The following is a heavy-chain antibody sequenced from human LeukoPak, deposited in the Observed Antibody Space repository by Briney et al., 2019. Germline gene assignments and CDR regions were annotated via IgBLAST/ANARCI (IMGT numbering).Heavy chain of an antibody. J-gene: IGHJ4*02. Sequence: GGSLRLSCTTSRFTFGDYAVSWVRQAPGKGLEWVGFIRSAALGGTIEYAASVKGRFTISRDDSKSIAYLQMDSLKTEDTAVYYCTRGFTLIDPNYWGQGTLVTVSS. CDR3: TRGFTLIDPNY. V-gene: IGHV3-49*04. D-gene: IGHD3-22*01. CDR1: RFTFGDYA. CDR2: IRSAALGGTI.